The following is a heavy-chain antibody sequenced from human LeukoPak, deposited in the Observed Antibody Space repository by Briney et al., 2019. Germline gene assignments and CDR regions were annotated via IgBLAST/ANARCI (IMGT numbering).Heavy chain of an antibody. CDR3: ARRWCGVAAADPYSVCPDYYYYYMDV. J-gene: IGHJ6*03. V-gene: IGHV3-11*01. Sequence: GGSLRLSCVASGFTFSDYYMSWIRQAPGKGLEWVSYISSSGSTIYYADSVKGRFTISRDNAKNSLYLQMNSLRAEDTAVYYCARRWCGVAAADPYSVCPDYYYYYMDVWGKGTTVTVSS. CDR1: GFTFSDYY. CDR2: ISSSGSTI. D-gene: IGHD6-13*01.